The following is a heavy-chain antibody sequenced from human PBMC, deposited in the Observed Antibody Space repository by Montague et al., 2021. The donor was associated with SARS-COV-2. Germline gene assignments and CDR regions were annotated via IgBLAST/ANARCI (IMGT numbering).Heavy chain of an antibody. V-gene: IGHV3-23*03. Sequence: SLRLSCAASGFTFSSYAMSWVRQAPGKGLEWVSVIYSGGSSTYYADSVKGWFTISRDNSKNTLYLQMNSLRAEDTAVYYCAKQARITMIVGVYPDGIDYWGQGTLVTVSS. CDR1: GFTFSSYA. J-gene: IGHJ4*02. D-gene: IGHD3-22*01. CDR2: IYSGGSST. CDR3: AKQARITMIVGVYPDGIDY.